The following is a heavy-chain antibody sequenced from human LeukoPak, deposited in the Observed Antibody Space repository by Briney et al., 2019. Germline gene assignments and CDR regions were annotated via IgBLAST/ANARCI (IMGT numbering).Heavy chain of an antibody. V-gene: IGHV3-21*01. J-gene: IGHJ4*02. D-gene: IGHD3-22*01. CDR2: ITPTSSYI. CDR1: GLTFSSYS. CDR3: ARLRRNNDNSGYYYYYDY. Sequence: GGSLRLSFAASGLTFSSYSFNWVRQAPGKGLEWVSSITPTSSYIYYADSVKGRFTISRDNAKNSLYLQMNSLGAEDTAVYYCARLRRNNDNSGYYYYYDYWGQGTLVTVSS.